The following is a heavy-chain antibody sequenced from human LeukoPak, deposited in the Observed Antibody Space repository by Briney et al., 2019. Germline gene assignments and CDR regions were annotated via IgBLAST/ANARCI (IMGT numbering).Heavy chain of an antibody. V-gene: IGHV3-11*04. J-gene: IGHJ4*02. Sequence: GGSLRLSCADSGFTFSDHYMSWIRQAPGKGLEWVSYISSSGTTIYYADSVKGRFTISRDTSKNTLYLQMNSLRAEDTAVYYCARDNFPVTTSDYWGQGTLVTVSS. CDR2: ISSSGTTI. CDR1: GFTFSDHY. CDR3: ARDNFPVTTSDY. D-gene: IGHD4-17*01.